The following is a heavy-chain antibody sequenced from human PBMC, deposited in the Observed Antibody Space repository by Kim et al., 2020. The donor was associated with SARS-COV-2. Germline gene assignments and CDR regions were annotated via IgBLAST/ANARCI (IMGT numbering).Heavy chain of an antibody. J-gene: IGHJ4*02. V-gene: IGHV5-51*01. D-gene: IGHD2-21*02. CDR3: ARVRGSLVTPFDY. Sequence: YAPAFQGRVTISADKSISTAYLQWSSLKASDTAMYYCARVRGSLVTPFDYWGQGTLVTVSS.